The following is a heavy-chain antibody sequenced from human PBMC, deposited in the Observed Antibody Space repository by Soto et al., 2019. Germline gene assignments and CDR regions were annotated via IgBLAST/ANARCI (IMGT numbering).Heavy chain of an antibody. J-gene: IGHJ3*02. Sequence: EVQLVESGGGLVQPGGSLRLSCAASGFTVSSNYMSWVRQAPGKGLEWVSVIFTGGSTYYADSVKGRFTISRHSSMNTVYLQMDSLRAEDTAVYYCARDRQSSGWFDAFDIWGQGTMVTVSS. CDR3: ARDRQSSGWFDAFDI. V-gene: IGHV3-53*04. D-gene: IGHD6-19*01. CDR2: IFTGGST. CDR1: GFTVSSNY.